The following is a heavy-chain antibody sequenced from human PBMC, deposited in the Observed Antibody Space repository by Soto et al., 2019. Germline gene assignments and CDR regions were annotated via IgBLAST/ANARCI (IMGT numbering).Heavy chain of an antibody. CDR3: AGWYYFDYFDS. CDR1: GFTFSSYV. V-gene: IGHV3-23*01. Sequence: PGGSLRLSCAASGFTFSSYVMSWVRQAPGKGLEWVSSISGSATSTYYADSVKGRFTISRDNSRNTLYLQMNNLGAEDTAIYYNAGWYYFDYFDSWGQGTLVTVSS. D-gene: IGHD1-1*01. CDR2: ISGSATST. J-gene: IGHJ4*02.